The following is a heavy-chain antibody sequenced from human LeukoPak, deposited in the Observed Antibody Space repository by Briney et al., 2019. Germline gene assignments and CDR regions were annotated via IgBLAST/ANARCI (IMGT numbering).Heavy chain of an antibody. J-gene: IGHJ4*02. CDR1: KFIFSHYG. CDR3: ARDAQRGFDYSNSPQY. D-gene: IGHD4-11*01. Sequence: GGSLRLSCLASKFIFSHYGMHWVRQAPGKGLQWVAVIWSDGTNQYYADSVKGRFTISRDNSNNMVYLQMNSLRVDDTGIYYCARDAQRGFDYSNSPQYWGQGALVTVSS. V-gene: IGHV3-33*01. CDR2: IWSDGTNQ.